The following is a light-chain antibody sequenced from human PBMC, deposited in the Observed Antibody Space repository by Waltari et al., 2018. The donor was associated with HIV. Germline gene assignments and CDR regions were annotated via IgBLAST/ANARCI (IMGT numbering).Light chain of an antibody. CDR2: WAS. V-gene: IGKV4-1*01. CDR3: QQYYTVPLT. Sequence: DIVMTHPPASLAVSLGERATIHCRSVRSVLYNSNNKNYLAWYQHKPGQSPNLLIYWASTRESGVPDRFSGSGSGTDFTLTISSLQAEDVAVYYCQQYYTVPLTFGGGTKVEIK. CDR1: RSVLYNSNNKNY. J-gene: IGKJ4*01.